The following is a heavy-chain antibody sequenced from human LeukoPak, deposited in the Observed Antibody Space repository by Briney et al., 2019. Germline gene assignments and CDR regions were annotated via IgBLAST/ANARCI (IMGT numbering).Heavy chain of an antibody. D-gene: IGHD1-1*01. CDR3: AKLAWNDGSYCFDY. CDR1: GFNFTYYA. CDR2: VSYDGNDG. V-gene: IGHV3-30*18. Sequence: GGSLRLSCIGSGFNFTYYAIHWVRQAPGKGLEWVAVVSYDGNDGYYADSVKGRFSISRDNSQNTVTLQMNNLRVDDTAIYYCAKLAWNDGSYCFDYWGQGTLVTVSS. J-gene: IGHJ4*02.